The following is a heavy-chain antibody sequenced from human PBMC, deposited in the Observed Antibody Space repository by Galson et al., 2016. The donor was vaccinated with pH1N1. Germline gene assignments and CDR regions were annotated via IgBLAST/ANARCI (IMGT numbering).Heavy chain of an antibody. CDR2: LYNSGGT. CDR3: ASAGYRSGWYGIGAFDV. D-gene: IGHD6-13*01. V-gene: IGHV4-59*01. CDR1: GGSTSSYY. J-gene: IGHJ3*01. Sequence: SETLSLTCTVSGGSTSSYYWSWIRQPPGKGLEWIGYLYNSGGTNYNPSLMSRVTISEDTSRNQFSLKLRSVTAADTAVYYCASAGYRSGWYGIGAFDVWGQGTKGTVSS.